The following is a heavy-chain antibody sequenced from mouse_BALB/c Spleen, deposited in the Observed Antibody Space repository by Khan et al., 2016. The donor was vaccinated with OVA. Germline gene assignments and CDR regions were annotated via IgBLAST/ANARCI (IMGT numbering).Heavy chain of an antibody. CDR2: ISSGGDYT. CDR3: ASHLTGSFAY. V-gene: IGHV5-6*01. Sequence: VQLKESGGDLVKPGGSLKLSCAAPGFSFSSYSMSWVRQTPDKRLEWVATISSGGDYTYYPDIVKGRFTISRDNAKNTLYLQMSSLKSEDTAMYYCASHLTGSFAYWGQGTLVTVSA. J-gene: IGHJ3*01. D-gene: IGHD4-1*01. CDR1: GFSFSSYS.